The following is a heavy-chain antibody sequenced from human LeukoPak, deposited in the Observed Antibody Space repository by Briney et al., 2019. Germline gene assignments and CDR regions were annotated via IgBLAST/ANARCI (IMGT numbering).Heavy chain of an antibody. V-gene: IGHV4-34*01. Sequence: ASETLSLTCAVYGGSFSGYYWTWIRQPPGKGLEWIGEINHSGSTNYNPSLKSRVTISVDTSKNQFSLKLSSVTAADTAVYYCARLRDCSSTSCYRSRGYYYYMDVWGKGTTVTVSS. J-gene: IGHJ6*03. CDR3: ARLRDCSSTSCYRSRGYYYYMDV. CDR1: GGSFSGYY. D-gene: IGHD2-2*01. CDR2: INHSGST.